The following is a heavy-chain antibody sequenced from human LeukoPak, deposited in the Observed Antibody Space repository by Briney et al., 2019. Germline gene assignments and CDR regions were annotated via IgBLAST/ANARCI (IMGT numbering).Heavy chain of an antibody. CDR3: ARVSYGAFDY. Sequence: GGSLRLSCAASGFTFSSFSMNWVRQGPGKGLEWVANIKQDGSEKYYVDSVKGRFIVSRDNAKNSLFLQMNSLRAEDTGVYYCARVSYGAFDYWGQGTLVTVSS. CDR1: GFTFSSFS. J-gene: IGHJ4*02. V-gene: IGHV3-7*01. CDR2: IKQDGSEK. D-gene: IGHD4-17*01.